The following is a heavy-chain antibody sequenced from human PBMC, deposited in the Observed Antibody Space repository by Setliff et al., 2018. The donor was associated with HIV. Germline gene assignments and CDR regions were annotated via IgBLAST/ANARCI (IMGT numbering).Heavy chain of an antibody. J-gene: IGHJ6*03. Sequence: SETLSLTCTVSGGSISSSSYYWGWIRQPPGKGLEWIGNIYYSGSTYYNPSLKSRVTISVDTSQNQFSLKLNSVTAADTAVYYCARVRMLRGLRDYYYYTDVWGKGTKVTVSS. CDR3: ARVRMLRGLRDYYYYTDV. D-gene: IGHD3-10*01. V-gene: IGHV4-39*07. CDR1: GGSISSSSYY. CDR2: IYYSGST.